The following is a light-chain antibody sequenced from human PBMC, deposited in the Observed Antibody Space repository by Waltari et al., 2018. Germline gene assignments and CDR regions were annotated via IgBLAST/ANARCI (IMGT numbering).Light chain of an antibody. J-gene: IGKJ2*01. V-gene: IGKV4-1*01. CDR1: QNVLYSSNNKNY. Sequence: DIVMTQSPDSLAVSLGERATINCKSSQNVLYSSNNKNYLAWYQQKPGQSPNLLIYWASTRESGVPDRCSGSGSGTDFTLTISSLQAEDVAVYYCQQYYSTPYTFGQGTKLEIK. CDR2: WAS. CDR3: QQYYSTPYT.